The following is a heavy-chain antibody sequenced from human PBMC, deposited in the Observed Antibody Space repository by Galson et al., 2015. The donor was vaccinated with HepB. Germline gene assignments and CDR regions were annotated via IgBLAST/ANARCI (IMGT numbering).Heavy chain of an antibody. CDR1: GGTFSSYA. J-gene: IGHJ4*02. V-gene: IGHV1-69*04. Sequence: SVKVSCKASGGTFSSYAISWVRQAPGQGLEWMGRIIPILGIANYAQKFQGRVTITADKSTSTAYMELSSLRSEDTAVYYCARDPPGELQRHDYWGQGTLVTVSS. D-gene: IGHD1-26*01. CDR2: IIPILGIA. CDR3: ARDPPGELQRHDY.